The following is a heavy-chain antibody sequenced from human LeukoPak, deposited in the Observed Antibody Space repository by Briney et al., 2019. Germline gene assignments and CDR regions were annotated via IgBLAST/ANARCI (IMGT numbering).Heavy chain of an antibody. CDR2: IYYSGTT. CDR3: ARGGSYVWGSYRLKSWFDP. J-gene: IGHJ5*02. D-gene: IGHD3-16*02. CDR1: GGSISSYY. V-gene: IGHV4-59*01. Sequence: SETLSLTCTVSGGSISSYYWSWIRQPPGKGLEWIGFIYYSGTTNCNPSLKSRVTISVDTSKNQFSLKLSSVTAADTAVYYCARGGSYVWGSYRLKSWFDPWGQGTLVTVSS.